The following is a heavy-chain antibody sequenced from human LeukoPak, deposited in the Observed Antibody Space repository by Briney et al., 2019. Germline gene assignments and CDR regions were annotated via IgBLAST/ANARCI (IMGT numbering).Heavy chain of an antibody. CDR1: GFTFSSYS. CDR2: ISGSGDST. D-gene: IGHD5/OR15-5a*01. J-gene: IGHJ4*02. V-gene: IGHV3-23*01. Sequence: PGGSLRLSCAASGFTFSSYSMNWVRQAPGKGLEWVSIISGSGDSTYYADSVKGRFTISRDNSKNTLYLQMSSLRAEDTAVYYCVKGVYSVFPDSRVLDYWGQGTLVTVSS. CDR3: VKGVYSVFPDSRVLDY.